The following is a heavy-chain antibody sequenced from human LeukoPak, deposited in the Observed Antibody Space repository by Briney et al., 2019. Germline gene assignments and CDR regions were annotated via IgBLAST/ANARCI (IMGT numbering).Heavy chain of an antibody. CDR2: VSESGDSI. D-gene: IGHD3-22*01. V-gene: IGHV3-23*01. J-gene: IGHJ4*02. CDR3: ARDPHYYDSSGYSDY. Sequence: PGGSLRLSCAASGFTFSHYAMTWVRQGPGQGLEWVSPVSESGDSIYYADSVKGRFIISRDNSKNTLYLQMSSLRAEDTAVYYCARDPHYYDSSGYSDYWGQGTLVTVSS. CDR1: GFTFSHYA.